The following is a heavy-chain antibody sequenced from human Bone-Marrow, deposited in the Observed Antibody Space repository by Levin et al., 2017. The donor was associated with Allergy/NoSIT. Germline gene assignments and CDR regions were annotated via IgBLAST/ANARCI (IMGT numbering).Heavy chain of an antibody. CDR2: IYNTGST. Sequence: PSETLSLTCTVSGGSISSRLYYWSWIRQPAGKGLEWIGHIYNTGSTNYNPSLNSRVTISVDTSKNQLSLKLSSVTAADTAVNYCARKLGQVTMVRGVLTTLWYFDLWGRGTLVTVSS. CDR3: ARKLGQVTMVRGVLTTLWYFDL. J-gene: IGHJ2*01. V-gene: IGHV4-61*09. CDR1: GGSISSRLYY. D-gene: IGHD3-10*01.